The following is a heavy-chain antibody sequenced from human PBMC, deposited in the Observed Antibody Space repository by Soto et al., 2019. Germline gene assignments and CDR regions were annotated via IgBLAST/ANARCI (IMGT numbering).Heavy chain of an antibody. D-gene: IGHD2-2*01. V-gene: IGHV1-3*01. Sequence: ASVKVSCKASGYTFTSYAMHWVRQAPGQRLEWMGWINAGNGNTKYSQKFQGRVTITRDTSASTAYMELSSLRSEDTAVYYFARDHCSSTSCYVVDLSWFDPWGQGTLVTVSS. CDR1: GYTFTSYA. CDR3: ARDHCSSTSCYVVDLSWFDP. J-gene: IGHJ5*02. CDR2: INAGNGNT.